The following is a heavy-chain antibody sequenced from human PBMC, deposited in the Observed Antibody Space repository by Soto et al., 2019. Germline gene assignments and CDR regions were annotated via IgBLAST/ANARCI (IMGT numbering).Heavy chain of an antibody. D-gene: IGHD2-15*01. J-gene: IGHJ5*02. CDR3: ARMCVVVAAFAWGGWFDP. CDR2: IYYSGST. CDR1: GGSISSGDYY. Sequence: PSETLSLTCTVSGGSISSGDYYWSWIRQPPGKGLEWIGYIYYSGSTYYNPSLKSRVTISVDTSKNQFSLKLSSVTAADTAVYYCARMCVVVAAFAWGGWFDPWGQGTLVTVSS. V-gene: IGHV4-30-4*01.